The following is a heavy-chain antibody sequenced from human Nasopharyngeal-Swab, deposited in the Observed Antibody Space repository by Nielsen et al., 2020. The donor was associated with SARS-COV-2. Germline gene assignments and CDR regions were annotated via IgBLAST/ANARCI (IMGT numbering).Heavy chain of an antibody. J-gene: IGHJ4*02. V-gene: IGHV3-30*04. CDR3: IVSSIAARGPYYFDY. CDR1: GFTFSSYA. CDR2: ISYDGSNK. D-gene: IGHD6-6*01. Sequence: GESLKISCAASGFTFSSYAMHWVRQAPGKGLEWVAVISYDGSNKYYADSVKGRFTISRDNSKNTLYLQMNSLRAEGTAVYYCIVSSIAARGPYYFDYWGQGTLVTVSS.